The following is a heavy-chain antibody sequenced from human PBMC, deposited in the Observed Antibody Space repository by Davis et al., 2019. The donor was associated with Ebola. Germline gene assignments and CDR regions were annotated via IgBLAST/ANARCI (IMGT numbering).Heavy chain of an antibody. CDR2: ISAYNGNT. Sequence: ASVKVSCKASSYTFTSYGISWVRQAPGQGLEWMGWISAYNGNTNYAQKLQGRVTMTTDTSRSTAYVELRSLRSDDTAVYYCAREAGATTRIYGSWGQGTLVTVSS. CDR3: AREAGATTRIYGS. D-gene: IGHD1-26*01. CDR1: SYTFTSYG. J-gene: IGHJ5*02. V-gene: IGHV1-18*01.